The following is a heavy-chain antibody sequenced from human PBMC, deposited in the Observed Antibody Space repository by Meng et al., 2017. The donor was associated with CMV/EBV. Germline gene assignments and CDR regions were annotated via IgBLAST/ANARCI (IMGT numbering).Heavy chain of an antibody. D-gene: IGHD6-19*01. CDR3: AREQYSSGPNPPRGYYYYYGMDV. CDR1: GGTFSSYP. Sequence: SVTVSCKASGGTFSSYPISWVRQAPGQGREGVGRIIPILGIANYAQKFQGRVTINADKSTSTVYIELSSLRSEDTAGYYGAREQYSSGPNPPRGYYYYYGMDVWGQGTTVTVSS. V-gene: IGHV1-69*04. CDR2: IIPILGIA. J-gene: IGHJ6*02.